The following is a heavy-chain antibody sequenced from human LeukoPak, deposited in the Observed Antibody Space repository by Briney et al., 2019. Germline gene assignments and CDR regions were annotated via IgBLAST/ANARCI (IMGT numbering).Heavy chain of an antibody. Sequence: KSSETLSLTCTVSGGSISSSSYYWGWIRQPPGKGLEWIGSIYYSGSTYYNPSLKSRVTISVDTSKNQFSLKLSSVTAADTAVYYCARGLSYGYSNYFDYWGQGTLVTVSS. V-gene: IGHV4-39*07. CDR2: IYYSGST. D-gene: IGHD5-18*01. J-gene: IGHJ4*02. CDR3: ARGLSYGYSNYFDY. CDR1: GGSISSSSYY.